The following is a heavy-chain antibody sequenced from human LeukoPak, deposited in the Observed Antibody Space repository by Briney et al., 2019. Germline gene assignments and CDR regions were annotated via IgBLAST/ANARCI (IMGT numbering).Heavy chain of an antibody. Sequence: SETLSLTCTVSGGSISNFGTWIRQPPGKGLEWIGYISNSGSTNYNPSLKSRVTILMDTSKKQFSLKLSSVTAADTAVYYCARELIVGATMAFDMWGQGTRVTVSS. CDR2: ISNSGST. D-gene: IGHD1-26*01. V-gene: IGHV4-59*01. J-gene: IGHJ3*02. CDR3: ARELIVGATMAFDM. CDR1: GGSISNF.